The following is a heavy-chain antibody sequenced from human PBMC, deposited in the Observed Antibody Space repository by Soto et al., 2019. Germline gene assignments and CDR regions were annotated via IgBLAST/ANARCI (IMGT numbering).Heavy chain of an antibody. Sequence: GGSLRLSCAASGFTFSSYSMNWVRQAPGKGLEWVSSISSSSSYIYYADSVKGRFTISRDNAKNSLYLQMNSLRAEDTAVYYCARFREEHYDFWSGYHYLFGCWGQGTLVPVSS. CDR2: ISSSSSYI. V-gene: IGHV3-21*01. CDR3: ARFREEHYDFWSGYHYLFGC. CDR1: GFTFSSYS. D-gene: IGHD3-3*01. J-gene: IGHJ4*02.